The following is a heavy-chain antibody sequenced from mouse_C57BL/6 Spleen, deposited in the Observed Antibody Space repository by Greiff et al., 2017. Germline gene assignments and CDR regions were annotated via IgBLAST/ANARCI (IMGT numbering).Heavy chain of an antibody. CDR3: ARRGTGQDYFDY. D-gene: IGHD3-1*01. Sequence: QVQLKQPGAELVKPGASVKLSCKASGYTFTSYWMQWVKQRPGQGLEWIGEIDPSDSYTNYNQKFKGKATLTVDTSSSTAYMQLSSLTSEDSAVYYCARRGTGQDYFDYWGQGTTLTVSS. CDR1: GYTFTSYW. V-gene: IGHV1-50*01. J-gene: IGHJ2*01. CDR2: IDPSDSYT.